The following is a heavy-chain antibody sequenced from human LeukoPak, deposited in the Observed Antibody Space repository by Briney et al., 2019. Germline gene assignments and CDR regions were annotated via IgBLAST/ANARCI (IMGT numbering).Heavy chain of an antibody. CDR1: GFTFSSYS. CDR3: ARHSGSYYDP. CDR2: ISGSSSSI. Sequence: KAGGALRLSCAASGFTFSSYSMNWVRQAPGKGLEWVSYISGSSSSIYYADSVKGRFTISRDNAKNSLYLQMNSLRAEDTAVYYCARHSGSYYDPWGQGTLVTVSS. V-gene: IGHV3-21*01. J-gene: IGHJ5*02. D-gene: IGHD3-10*01.